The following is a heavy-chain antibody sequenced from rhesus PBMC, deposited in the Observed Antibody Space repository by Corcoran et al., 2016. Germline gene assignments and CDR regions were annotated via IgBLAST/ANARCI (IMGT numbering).Heavy chain of an antibody. J-gene: IGHJ4*01. D-gene: IGHD3-16*01. V-gene: IGHV3-8*01. CDR1: GLSISGYY. CDR2: IDPDGHNT. CDR3: AKEVVGRGYFDC. Sequence: EVQLLESGGGLVQPGGSLRLSGTGSGLSISGYYMYWVRRAPGKGLEWFSSIDPDGHNTWFTDSVKGRFTMSKENAKNTLYLQMDSLRTEDTAVYYCAKEVVGRGYFDCWGQGVLVTVSS.